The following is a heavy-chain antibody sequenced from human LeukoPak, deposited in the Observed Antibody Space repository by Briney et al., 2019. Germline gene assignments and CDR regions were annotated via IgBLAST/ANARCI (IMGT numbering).Heavy chain of an antibody. Sequence: GGSLRLSCTASGFTFSRYWMHWVPQVPGKGLVWVSRINSGGSSTSHADSVKGRFTISRDNAKNTLYLQMNSLRAEDTAVYYCARGGDYPFDYWGQGTLVTVSS. CDR2: INSGGSST. CDR3: ARGGDYPFDY. J-gene: IGHJ4*02. CDR1: GFTFSRYW. D-gene: IGHD4-17*01. V-gene: IGHV3-74*01.